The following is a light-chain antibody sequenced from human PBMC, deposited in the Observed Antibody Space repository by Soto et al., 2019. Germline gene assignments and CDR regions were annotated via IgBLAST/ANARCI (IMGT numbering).Light chain of an antibody. CDR1: QGIRNA. CDR2: AAS. J-gene: IGKJ5*01. Sequence: DIQMTQSPSSLCASVVGRGTITCLASQGIRNALGWYQQKPMKAPKLLIYAASTLQNGVPLRFSGSGSGTDFTLTISSLQPEDFATYYCQQLHIYSQVNFGQGTRLEIK. CDR3: QQLHIYSQVN. V-gene: IGKV1-17*01.